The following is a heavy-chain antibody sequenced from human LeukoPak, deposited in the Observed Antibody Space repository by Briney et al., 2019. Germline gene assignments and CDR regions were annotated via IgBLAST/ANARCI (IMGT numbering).Heavy chain of an antibody. Sequence: GGSLRLSWAGSGFTFSSYWMTWVRQAPGKGLEGVANIKKDGSEKYYVDSVKGRFTISRDNDKNSLYLQMNSLRAEDTAVYYCARVLVVITPNDAFDFWGQGTMVTVSS. V-gene: IGHV3-7*01. D-gene: IGHD3-22*01. CDR1: GFTFSSYW. J-gene: IGHJ3*01. CDR3: ARVLVVITPNDAFDF. CDR2: IKKDGSEK.